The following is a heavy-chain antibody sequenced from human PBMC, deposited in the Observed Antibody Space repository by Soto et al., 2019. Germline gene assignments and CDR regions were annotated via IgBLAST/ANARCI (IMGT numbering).Heavy chain of an antibody. V-gene: IGHV3-53*01. Sequence: SGGSLRLSCAASGFTVRGNYMGWVRQGPGKGLECVSLIYSGGGTYYADSVKGRFTISRDNSKNTLYIQMNSLRVDDTAVYYCARMPMLTTTYSYHFDYWGQGTLVTVSS. CDR3: ARMPMLTTTYSYHFDY. J-gene: IGHJ4*02. D-gene: IGHD1-26*01. CDR1: GFTVRGNY. CDR2: IYSGGGT.